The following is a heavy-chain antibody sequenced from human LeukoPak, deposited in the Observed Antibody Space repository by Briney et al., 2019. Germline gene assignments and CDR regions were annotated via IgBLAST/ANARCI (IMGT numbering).Heavy chain of an antibody. CDR3: ARSPRSNGYYHY. J-gene: IGHJ4*02. CDR1: GGSISSSSYY. D-gene: IGHD2/OR15-2a*01. Sequence: SETLSLTCTVSGGSISSSSYYWGWIREPPGKGLEWIGRIYYSGRTYYNPYLKSRVTISVDTSKNQFSLKLSSVTAADTAVYYCARSPRSNGYYHYWGQGTLVTVSS. CDR2: IYYSGRT. V-gene: IGHV4-39*01.